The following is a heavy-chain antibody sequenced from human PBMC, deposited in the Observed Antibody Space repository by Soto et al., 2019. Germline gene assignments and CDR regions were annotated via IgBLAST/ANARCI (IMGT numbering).Heavy chain of an antibody. CDR1: GGTFSSYA. D-gene: IGHD3-22*01. J-gene: IGHJ6*02. Sequence: QVQLVKSGAEVKKPGSSVKVSCTASGGTFSSYAISWVRQAPGQGLEWMGGIIPIFGTANYAQKFQGRVTITADKSTSTAYMELSSLRSEDTAVYYCARSRRTYYYDSSGYPMGYYYGMDVWGQGTTVTVSS. CDR3: ARSRRTYYYDSSGYPMGYYYGMDV. CDR2: IIPIFGTA. V-gene: IGHV1-69*06.